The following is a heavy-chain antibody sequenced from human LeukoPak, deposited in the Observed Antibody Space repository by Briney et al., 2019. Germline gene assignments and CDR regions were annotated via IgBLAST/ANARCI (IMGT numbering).Heavy chain of an antibody. CDR1: GYTFTAYY. V-gene: IGHV1-2*02. D-gene: IGHD3-22*01. CDR3: ARDFYYETKGAFDI. J-gene: IGHJ3*02. CDR2: INPNSGGT. Sequence: GASVKVSCKASGYTFTAYYVHWVRQAPGQGLEWMGWINPNSGGTGYAQMFQGRVTMTRDTSINTVYMELSRLRSDDTAVFYCARDFYYETKGAFDIWGQGTMVTVSS.